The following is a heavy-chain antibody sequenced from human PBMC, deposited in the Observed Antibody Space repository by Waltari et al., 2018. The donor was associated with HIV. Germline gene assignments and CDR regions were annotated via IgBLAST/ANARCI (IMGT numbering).Heavy chain of an antibody. D-gene: IGHD6-13*01. CDR1: GGSFSGYY. CDR2: INHSGST. J-gene: IGHJ3*02. V-gene: IGHV4-34*01. CDR3: ARGLRGSSWYGGPAFDI. Sequence: QVQLQQWGAGLLKPSETLSLTCAVYGGSFSGYYWSWIRQPPGKGLEWIGEINHSGSTNYNPSLKSRVTISVDTSKNQFSLKLSSVTAADTAVYYCARGLRGSSWYGGPAFDIWGQGTTVTVSS.